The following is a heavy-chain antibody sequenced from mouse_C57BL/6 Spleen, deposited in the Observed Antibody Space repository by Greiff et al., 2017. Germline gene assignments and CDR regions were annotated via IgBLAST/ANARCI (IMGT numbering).Heavy chain of an antibody. CDR2: IYPGSGST. J-gene: IGHJ4*01. V-gene: IGHV1-55*01. D-gene: IGHD2-2*01. CDR1: GYTFTSYW. CDR3: AREDGYVAMDY. Sequence: QVQLKQPGAELVKPGASVKMSCKASGYTFTSYWITWVKQRPGQGLEWIGDIYPGSGSTNYNEKFKSKATLTVDTSSSTAYMQLSSLTSEDSAVYYCAREDGYVAMDYWGQGTSVTVSS.